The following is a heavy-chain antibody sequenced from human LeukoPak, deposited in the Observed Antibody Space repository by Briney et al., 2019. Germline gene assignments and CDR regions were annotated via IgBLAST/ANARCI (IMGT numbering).Heavy chain of an antibody. V-gene: IGHV3-30*04. CDR1: GFTFSIYA. J-gene: IGHJ4*02. Sequence: GRSLRLSCAASGFTFSIYAMHWVRQAPGKGLEWVAVISYDGSNKYYADSVKGRFTISRDNSKNTLYLQMNSLRAEDTAVYYCAKDAQGGSLDYWGQGTLVTVSS. D-gene: IGHD3-16*01. CDR2: ISYDGSNK. CDR3: AKDAQGGSLDY.